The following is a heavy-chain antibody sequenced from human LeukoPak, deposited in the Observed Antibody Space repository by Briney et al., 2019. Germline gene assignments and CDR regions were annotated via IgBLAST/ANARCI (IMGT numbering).Heavy chain of an antibody. D-gene: IGHD3-22*01. CDR2: FDPEDGET. V-gene: IGHV1-24*01. CDR3: ATSSGYYYVRSLHY. CDR1: GYTFTGYY. J-gene: IGHJ4*02. Sequence: ASVKVSCKASGYTFTGYYMHWVRQAPGKGLEWMGGFDPEDGETIYAQKFQGRVTMTEDTSTDTAYMELSSLRSEDTAVYYCATSSGYYYVRSLHYWGQGTLVTVSS.